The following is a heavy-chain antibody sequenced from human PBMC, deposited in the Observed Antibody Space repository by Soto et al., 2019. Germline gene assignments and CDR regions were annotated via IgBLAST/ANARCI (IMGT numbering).Heavy chain of an antibody. D-gene: IGHD3-22*01. J-gene: IGHJ4*02. V-gene: IGHV1-18*01. CDR3: ARDGYYDSSGYRSDFDY. CDR1: GYTFTSYG. Sequence: QVQLVQSGAEVKKPGASVKVSCKASGYTFTSYGISWVRQAPGQGLEWMGWISAYNGNTNYAQKLQGRVTMNTDTSTSTAYMELRSLRSDDTAVYYCARDGYYDSSGYRSDFDYWGQGTLVTVSS. CDR2: ISAYNGNT.